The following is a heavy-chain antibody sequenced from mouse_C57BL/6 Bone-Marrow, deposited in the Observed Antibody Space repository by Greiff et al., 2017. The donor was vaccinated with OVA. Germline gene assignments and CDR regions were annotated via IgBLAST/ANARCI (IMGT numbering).Heavy chain of an antibody. V-gene: IGHV1-59*01. CDR2: IDPSDSYT. J-gene: IGHJ3*01. Sequence: VQLQQPGAELVRPGTSVELSCKASGYTFTSYWMHWVKQRPGQGLEWIGVIDPSDSYTNYNQKFKGKATLTVDTSSSTAYMQLSSLTSEDSAVYYCARKIDSSGYGFAYWGQGTLVTVSA. D-gene: IGHD3-2*02. CDR3: ARKIDSSGYGFAY. CDR1: GYTFTSYW.